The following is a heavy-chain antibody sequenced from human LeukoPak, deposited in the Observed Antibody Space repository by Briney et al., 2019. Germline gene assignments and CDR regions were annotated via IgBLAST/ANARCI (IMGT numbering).Heavy chain of an antibody. Sequence: GGSLRLSCAASGFTFSSYWMSWVRQAPGKGLEWVAVISYDGSNKYYADSVKGRFTISRDNSKNTLYLQMNSLRAEDTAVYYCAKGILWFGELLSAFDIWGQGTMVTVSS. J-gene: IGHJ3*02. CDR1: GFTFSSYW. CDR3: AKGILWFGELLSAFDI. CDR2: ISYDGSNK. V-gene: IGHV3-30*18. D-gene: IGHD3-10*01.